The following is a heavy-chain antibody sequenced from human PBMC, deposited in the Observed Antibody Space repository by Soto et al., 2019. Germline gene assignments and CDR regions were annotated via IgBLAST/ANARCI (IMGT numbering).Heavy chain of an antibody. D-gene: IGHD3-22*01. Sequence: GGSLRLSCAASGFTFSSYAMHWVRQAPGKGLEWVAVISYDGSNKYYADSVKGRFTISRDNSKNTLYLQMNSLRAEDTAVYYCARDANYYDSSGYSGGYWGQGTLVTVSS. CDR3: ARDANYYDSSGYSGGY. V-gene: IGHV3-30-3*01. J-gene: IGHJ4*02. CDR1: GFTFSSYA. CDR2: ISYDGSNK.